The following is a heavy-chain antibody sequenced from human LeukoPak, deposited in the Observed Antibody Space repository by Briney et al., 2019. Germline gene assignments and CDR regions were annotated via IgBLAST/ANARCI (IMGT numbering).Heavy chain of an antibody. Sequence: ASVKVSCKVPRYTLTELSMHSGPQAPGKGLEWMGDFDPEDGETIYAQKLQGRVTMTEDTSTDTAYMELSSLRCEDTAVYCCASCPNDYVWGSYRSWVYWGQGTLVTVSS. D-gene: IGHD3-16*02. CDR1: RYTLTELS. J-gene: IGHJ4*02. CDR3: ASCPNDYVWGSYRSWVY. CDR2: FDPEDGET. V-gene: IGHV1-24*01.